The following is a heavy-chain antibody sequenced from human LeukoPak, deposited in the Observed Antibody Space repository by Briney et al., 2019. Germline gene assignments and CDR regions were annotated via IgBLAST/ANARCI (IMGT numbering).Heavy chain of an antibody. CDR3: AELGITMIGGV. D-gene: IGHD3-10*02. V-gene: IGHV3-48*04. CDR1: GFTFSSYS. J-gene: IGHJ6*04. Sequence: GGSLRLSCAASGFTFSSYSMNWARQAPGKGLEWVSYISSSSSTICYADSVKGRFTISRDNAKNSLYLQMNSLRAEDTAVYYCAELGITMIGGVWGKGTTVTISS. CDR2: ISSSSSTI.